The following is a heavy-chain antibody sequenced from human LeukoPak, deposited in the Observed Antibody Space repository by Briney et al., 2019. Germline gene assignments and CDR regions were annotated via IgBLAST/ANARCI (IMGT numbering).Heavy chain of an antibody. CDR3: ARGYYGILTGYSFDY. J-gene: IGHJ4*02. CDR1: GGSISTYY. Sequence: SETLSLTCTVSGGSISTYYWSWIRQPAGKGLEWIGYIYYIGNTNYNPSLMSRVTLSVDTSKNQFSLRLSSVTAADTAVYYCARGYYGILTGYSFDYWGQGTLVTVSS. V-gene: IGHV4-59*01. D-gene: IGHD3-9*01. CDR2: IYYIGNT.